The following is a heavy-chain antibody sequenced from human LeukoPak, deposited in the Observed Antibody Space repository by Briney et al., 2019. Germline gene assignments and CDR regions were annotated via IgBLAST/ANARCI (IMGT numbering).Heavy chain of an antibody. V-gene: IGHV4-39*01. CDR3: AGRYYYGSGRDY. D-gene: IGHD3-10*01. Sequence: SETLSLTCIVSGGSINSDSYYWGWIRQPPGKGLEWIGGIFYSGSTYYNPSLKSRVTISVDTSKNQFSLKLSSVTAADTAVYYCAGRYYYGSGRDYWGQGTLVTVSS. J-gene: IGHJ4*02. CDR2: IFYSGST. CDR1: GGSINSDSYY.